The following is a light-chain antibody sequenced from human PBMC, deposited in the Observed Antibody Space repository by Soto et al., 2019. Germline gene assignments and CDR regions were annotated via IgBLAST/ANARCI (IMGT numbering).Light chain of an antibody. CDR3: CAYAGSYSWV. Sequence: QSALTQPRSVSGSPGQSVTISCTGTSSDVGGYSYVSWYQQLPGKPPKLIIHDVNERPSGVPDRFSGSKSGNTASLTISGLQAEDEADYYCCAYAGSYSWVFGGGTQLTVL. J-gene: IGLJ3*02. CDR1: SSDVGGYSY. V-gene: IGLV2-11*01. CDR2: DVN.